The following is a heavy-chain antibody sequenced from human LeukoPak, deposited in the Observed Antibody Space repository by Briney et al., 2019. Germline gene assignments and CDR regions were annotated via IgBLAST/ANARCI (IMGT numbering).Heavy chain of an antibody. CDR1: GDTFGSYA. V-gene: IGHV1-69*05. D-gene: IGHD7-27*01. Sequence: ASVKVSCKVSGDTFGSYAFSWLRQAPGQGLEWMGGIIPIYGTPNYAQKFQGRVTITTDESTSTAYMELSSLRSEDTAVYYCARDHWGIVENGYDYFYYDMDVWGKGTTVTVSS. J-gene: IGHJ6*03. CDR3: ARDHWGIVENGYDYFYYDMDV. CDR2: IIPIYGTP.